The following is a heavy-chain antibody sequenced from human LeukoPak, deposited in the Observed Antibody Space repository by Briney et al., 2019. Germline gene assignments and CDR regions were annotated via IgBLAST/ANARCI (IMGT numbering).Heavy chain of an antibody. Sequence: GESLKISCKTSGYSFNNHWIGWVRQKPGKGLEWMGIFHPGDSETRSSPSFQGLVTMSADQSITTAYLQWNSLKASDTAMYFCARTIAFYYDSSSYMDFWGQGTRVIVSS. CDR2: FHPGDSET. D-gene: IGHD3-22*01. CDR1: GYSFNNHW. CDR3: ARTIAFYYDSSSYMDF. J-gene: IGHJ4*02. V-gene: IGHV5-51*01.